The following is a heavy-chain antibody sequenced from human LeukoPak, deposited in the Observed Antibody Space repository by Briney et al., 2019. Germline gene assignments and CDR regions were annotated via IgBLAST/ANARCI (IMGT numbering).Heavy chain of an antibody. CDR2: ISNSGGNT. Sequence: PGGSLRLSCAASGFTFSNSAITWVRQVPGKGLEWVSSISNSGGNTYYADFVKGRFTISRDSSKNTLYLQMNRLRAEDAAVYYCAKAPVTTCSGAYCYPFDYWGQGTLVTVSS. D-gene: IGHD2-21*01. CDR3: AKAPVTTCSGAYCYPFDY. J-gene: IGHJ4*02. V-gene: IGHV3-23*01. CDR1: GFTFSNSA.